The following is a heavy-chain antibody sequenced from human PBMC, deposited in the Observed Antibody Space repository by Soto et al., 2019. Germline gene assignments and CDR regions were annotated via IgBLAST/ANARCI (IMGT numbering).Heavy chain of an antibody. CDR1: GFTFSSYW. J-gene: IGHJ5*02. CDR2: INSDGSST. V-gene: IGHV3-74*01. D-gene: IGHD2-2*01. Sequence: GGSLRLSCAASGFTFSSYWMHWVRQAPGKGLVWVSRINSDGSSTSYADSVKGRFTISRDNAKNTLYLQMNSLRAEDTAVYYCARGQDLTDIVVVPAAIRPRGKYNWFDPWGQGTLVTVSS. CDR3: ARGQDLTDIVVVPAAIRPRGKYNWFDP.